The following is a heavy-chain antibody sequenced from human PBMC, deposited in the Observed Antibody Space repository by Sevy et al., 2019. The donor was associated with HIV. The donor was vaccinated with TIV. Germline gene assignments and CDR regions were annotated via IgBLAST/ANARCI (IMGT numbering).Heavy chain of an antibody. V-gene: IGHV3-21*01. CDR2: ISASGSDT. J-gene: IGHJ4*02. CDR1: GFTFNSYS. D-gene: IGHD6-19*01. Sequence: GGSLRLSCAASGFTFNSYSMNWVRQAPGKGLEWVSSISASGSDTYYADSMKGRFTISRDNAKNSLSLQMNSLRAEDTAVYYCARLSSGWAFDYWGQGALVTVSS. CDR3: ARLSSGWAFDY.